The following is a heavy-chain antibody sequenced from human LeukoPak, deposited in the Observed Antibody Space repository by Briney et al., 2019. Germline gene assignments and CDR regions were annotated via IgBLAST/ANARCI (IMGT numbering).Heavy chain of an antibody. Sequence: GGSLRLSCAASGFTFSTYWMSWVRQAPGKGLEWVANIKQDGSEKYYVDSVKGRFTISRDNAENTLYLQMNSLRAVDTAVYYCAKDLALVIIDWGQGTLVTVSS. J-gene: IGHJ4*02. D-gene: IGHD3-9*01. CDR2: IKQDGSEK. CDR1: GFTFSTYW. CDR3: AKDLALVIID. V-gene: IGHV3-7*01.